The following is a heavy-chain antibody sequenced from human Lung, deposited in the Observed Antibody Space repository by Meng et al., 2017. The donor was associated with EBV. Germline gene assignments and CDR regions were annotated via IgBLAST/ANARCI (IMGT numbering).Heavy chain of an antibody. J-gene: IGHJ5*02. CDR2: ISTNTGTP. CDR1: RYTFSTYT. CDR3: ARGGNFDP. Sequence: QVHLVQSGSELKKPGASVKVSCKASRYTFSTYTMNWVRQAHGRGLEWMGWISTNTGTPTYTQGFTGRSVFSLDTSVSTAYLQISSLKAEDTVVYYCARGGNFDPWGQGTLVTVSS. D-gene: IGHD2/OR15-2a*01. V-gene: IGHV7-4-1*02.